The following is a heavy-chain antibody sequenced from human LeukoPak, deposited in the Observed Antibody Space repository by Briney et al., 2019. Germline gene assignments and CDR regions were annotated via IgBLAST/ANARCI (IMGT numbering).Heavy chain of an antibody. J-gene: IGHJ3*01. D-gene: IGHD3-10*01. Sequence: SQTLSLTCAIPGDSVSSTNAAWNWLRQSLSRGLEWLGRTYFRSKWYNDYAPSVERRITVNPDTARNQVSLHLRFVTPEDTAIYYCAKGRGSGFFDLWGQGTVVTVSS. CDR3: AKGRGSGFFDL. CDR2: TYFRSKWYN. CDR1: GDSVSSTNAA. V-gene: IGHV6-1*01.